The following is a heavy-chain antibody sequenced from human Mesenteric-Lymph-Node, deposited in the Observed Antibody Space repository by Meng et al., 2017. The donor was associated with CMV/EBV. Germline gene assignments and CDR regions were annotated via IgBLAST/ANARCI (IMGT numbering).Heavy chain of an antibody. Sequence: QVQLQQWGAGLLKPSETLSLTCAVYGGSFSGYYWSWIRQPPGKGLEWIGEINHSGVPNYNPSLKSRVTISLDRSKNQFSLKLSSVTAEDTAVYYCARGSDIPVNNYWGQGTLVTASS. CDR3: ARGSDIPVNNY. D-gene: IGHD2-15*01. J-gene: IGHJ4*02. CDR2: INHSGVP. CDR1: GGSFSGYY. V-gene: IGHV4-34*01.